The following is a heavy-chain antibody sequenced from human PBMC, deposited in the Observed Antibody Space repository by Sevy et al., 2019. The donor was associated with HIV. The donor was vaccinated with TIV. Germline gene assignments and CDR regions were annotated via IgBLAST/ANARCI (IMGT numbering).Heavy chain of an antibody. D-gene: IGHD3-16*01. V-gene: IGHV3-74*01. CDR3: VRDRGAPDGFDI. Sequence: GGSLRLSCAASGFTFSAYWMYWVRQAPGKGLEWVSRIDHDGSNPIYADSVKGRFTGSRDSSKNTLYLQMTSLGGEDTAVYCCVRDRGAPDGFDIWGQGTMVTVSS. CDR2: IDHDGSNP. CDR1: GFTFSAYW. J-gene: IGHJ3*02.